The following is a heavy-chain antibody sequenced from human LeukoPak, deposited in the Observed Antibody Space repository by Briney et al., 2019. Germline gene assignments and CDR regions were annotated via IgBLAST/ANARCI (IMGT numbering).Heavy chain of an antibody. CDR1: GFTFSSYA. CDR3: AKDHPRQGVTAHTPFDY. V-gene: IGHV3-23*01. D-gene: IGHD2-15*01. CDR2: ISGSGGST. Sequence: GGSLRLSWAASGFTFSSYAMSWVRQAPGKGLEWVSAISGSGGSTYYPDSVEGRFTISRDNSKNTLYLQMNSLRAEDTAIYYCAKDHPRQGVTAHTPFDYWGQGTLVTVSS. J-gene: IGHJ4*02.